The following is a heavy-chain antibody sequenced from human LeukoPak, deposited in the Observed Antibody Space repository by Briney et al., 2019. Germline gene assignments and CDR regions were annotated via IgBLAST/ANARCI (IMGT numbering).Heavy chain of an antibody. J-gene: IGHJ4*02. Sequence: ASVKVSCKASGYTFTSYGISWVRQAPGQGLEWMGWISAYNGNTNYAQKLQGRVTMTTDTSTSTAYMELRSLRSDDTAVYYCARLTIYDSSGYYYGDYWGQGTLVTVSS. CDR1: GYTFTSYG. D-gene: IGHD3-22*01. CDR2: ISAYNGNT. CDR3: ARLTIYDSSGYYYGDY. V-gene: IGHV1-18*01.